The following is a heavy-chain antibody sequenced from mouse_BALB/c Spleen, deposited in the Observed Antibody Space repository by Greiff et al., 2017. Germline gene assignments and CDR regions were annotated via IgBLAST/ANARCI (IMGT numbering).Heavy chain of an antibody. CDR3: ARDLSMAMYY. Sequence: DVKLVESGGGLVKPGGSLKLSCAASGFTFSSYAMSWVRQSPEKRLEWVAEISSGGSYTYYPDTVTGRFTISRDNAKNTLYLEMSSLRSEDTAMYYCARDLSMAMYYWGQGTSVTVSS. D-gene: IGHD2-10*02. CDR1: GFTFSSYA. J-gene: IGHJ4*01. CDR2: ISSGGSYT. V-gene: IGHV5-9-4*01.